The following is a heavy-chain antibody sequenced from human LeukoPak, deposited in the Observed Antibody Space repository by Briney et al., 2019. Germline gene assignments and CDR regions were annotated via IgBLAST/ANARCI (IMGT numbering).Heavy chain of an antibody. Sequence: GGSLRLSCAASGFTFSSYGMHWVRQAPGKGLEWVAVIWYDGSNKYYADSVKGRFTISRDNSKNTLYLQMNSLRAKDTAVYYCARDGLYCSSTSCYALYYYYYGMDVWGKGTTVTVSS. V-gene: IGHV3-33*01. CDR1: GFTFSSYG. D-gene: IGHD2-2*01. CDR2: IWYDGSNK. J-gene: IGHJ6*04. CDR3: ARDGLYCSSTSCYALYYYYYGMDV.